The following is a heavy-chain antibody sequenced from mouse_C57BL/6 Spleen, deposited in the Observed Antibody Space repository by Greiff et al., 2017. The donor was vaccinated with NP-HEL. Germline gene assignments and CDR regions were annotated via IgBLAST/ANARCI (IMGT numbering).Heavy chain of an antibody. CDR2: ISNGGGST. CDR1: GFTFSDYY. Sequence: EVKLMESGGGLVQPGGSLKLSCAASGFTFSDYYMYWVRQTPEKRLEWVAYISNGGGSTYYPDTVKGRFTISRDNAKNTLYLQMSRLKSEDTAMYYCARRGEAFDYWGQGTTLTVSS. CDR3: ARRGEAFDY. J-gene: IGHJ2*01. V-gene: IGHV5-12*01.